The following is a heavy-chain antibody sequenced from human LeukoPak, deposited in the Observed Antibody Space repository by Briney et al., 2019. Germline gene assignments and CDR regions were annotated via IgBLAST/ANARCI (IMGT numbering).Heavy chain of an antibody. D-gene: IGHD2-2*01. J-gene: IGHJ3*02. CDR2: INCSGGST. V-gene: IGHV3-23*01. Sequence: GGSLRLSCAASGFTFSSYAMSWVRQAPGNGLERVYAINCSGGSTYYADSVKGRFTISRDNSKNTPYLQMNSLRAEDPAVYYCARPLNCSSTSCYAFDIWGQGTMVTVSS. CDR1: GFTFSSYA. CDR3: ARPLNCSSTSCYAFDI.